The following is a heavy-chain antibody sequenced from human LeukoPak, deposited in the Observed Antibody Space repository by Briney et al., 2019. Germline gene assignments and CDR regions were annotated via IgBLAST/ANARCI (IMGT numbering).Heavy chain of an antibody. Sequence: GGSLRLSCAASGFTFSSNNMNWVRQAPGKGLEWVSYISSSGSTIYYADSVKGRFTISRDNAKNSLYLQMNSLRAEDTAVYYCAELGITMIGGVWGKGTTVTISS. V-gene: IGHV3-48*04. D-gene: IGHD3-10*02. J-gene: IGHJ6*04. CDR2: ISSSGSTI. CDR3: AELGITMIGGV. CDR1: GFTFSSNN.